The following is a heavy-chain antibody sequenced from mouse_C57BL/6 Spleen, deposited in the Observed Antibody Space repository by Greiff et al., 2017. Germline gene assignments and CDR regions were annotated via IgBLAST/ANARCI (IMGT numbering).Heavy chain of an antibody. Sequence: VQLMESGPGLVAPSQRLSITCTVSGFSFTSYGVSWVRQPPGKGLEWLGVIWGDGSTNYHTALISRLSISKDNAQSHVFLQLHSLQTDDPATYCCAKWGDFYAMDCLGQGTSVTVSS. CDR2: IWGDGST. J-gene: IGHJ4*01. CDR1: GFSFTSYG. CDR3: AKWGDFYAMDC. V-gene: IGHV2-3*01.